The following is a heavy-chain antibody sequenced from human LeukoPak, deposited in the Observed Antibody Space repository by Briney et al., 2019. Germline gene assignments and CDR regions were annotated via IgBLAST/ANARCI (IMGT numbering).Heavy chain of an antibody. J-gene: IGHJ4*02. Sequence: AGGSLRLSCAASGFTFSNYSMNWVRQAPGKGLEWVSSISSLSSYIYYADSLKGRFTISRDNAKNSLYLQMNSLRAEDTAVYYCARGSTYSSGWYTGFDYWGQGTLVTVSS. V-gene: IGHV3-21*01. CDR1: GFTFSNYS. D-gene: IGHD6-19*01. CDR3: ARGSTYSSGWYTGFDY. CDR2: ISSLSSYI.